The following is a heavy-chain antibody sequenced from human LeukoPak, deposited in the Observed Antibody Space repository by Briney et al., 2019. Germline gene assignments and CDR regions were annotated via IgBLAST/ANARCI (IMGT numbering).Heavy chain of an antibody. V-gene: IGHV3-23*01. Sequence: GGSLRLSCAASGFTVSTSFMSWVRQAPGKGLEWVSSISDSGGSTYYADSVKGRFTISRDNSRNTLSLQMKSLRAEDTAVYYCAKDALLYIGYDYIDYWGQGTLVTVSS. J-gene: IGHJ4*02. CDR3: AKDALLYIGYDYIDY. CDR2: ISDSGGST. CDR1: GFTVSTSF. D-gene: IGHD5-12*01.